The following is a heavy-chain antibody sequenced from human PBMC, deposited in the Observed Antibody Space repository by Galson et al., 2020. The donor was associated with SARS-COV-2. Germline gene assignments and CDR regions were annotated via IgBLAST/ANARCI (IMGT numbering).Heavy chain of an antibody. D-gene: IGHD3-9*01. Sequence: GESLKISCAASGFTFSDCSMNWVRQAPGKGLEWVSSISSSSGHIYYADAVKGRFTISRDNAKNSLYLQMNSLRAQDTAVYYCTRGTRMPMVDISGFESWGQGTLVTGSS. CDR3: TRGTRMPMVDISGFES. J-gene: IGHJ4*02. CDR2: ISSSSGHI. V-gene: IGHV3-21*01. CDR1: GFTFSDCS.